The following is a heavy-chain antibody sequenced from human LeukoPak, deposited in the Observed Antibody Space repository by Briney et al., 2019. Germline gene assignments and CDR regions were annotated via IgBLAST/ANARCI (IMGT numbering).Heavy chain of an antibody. Sequence: ASVKVSCKVSGYTLTELSMHWVRQAPGKGLEWMGGFDPEDGETIYAQKFQGRVTITEDTSTDTAYMELSSLRSEDTAVYYCATVVGWANWFDPWGQGTLVTVSS. V-gene: IGHV1-24*01. D-gene: IGHD1-26*01. J-gene: IGHJ5*02. CDR1: GYTLTELS. CDR3: ATVVGWANWFDP. CDR2: FDPEDGET.